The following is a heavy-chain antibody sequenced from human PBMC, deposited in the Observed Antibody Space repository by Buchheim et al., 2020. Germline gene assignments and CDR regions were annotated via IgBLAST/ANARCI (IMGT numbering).Heavy chain of an antibody. CDR2: ISFDGSNE. CDR1: GFSFGNYG. J-gene: IGHJ4*02. CDR3: VKDGASSRHITVKKWLES. Sequence: QVQLVESGGNTVQPGRSLRLSCAVSGFSFGNYGMHWVRQSPGRGLQWVTMISFDGSNEEYESSVKGRFIISRDNSKNILYLKMNDLKIEDSAMYYGVKDGASSRHITVKKWLESWGQGAL. D-gene: IGHD5-12*01. V-gene: IGHV3-30*18.